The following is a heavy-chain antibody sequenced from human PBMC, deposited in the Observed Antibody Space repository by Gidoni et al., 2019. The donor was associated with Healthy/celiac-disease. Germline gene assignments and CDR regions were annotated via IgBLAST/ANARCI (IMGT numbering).Heavy chain of an antibody. D-gene: IGHD4-17*01. CDR1: GSSFTSYW. CDR2: IYPGDSDT. V-gene: IGHV5-51*01. J-gene: IGHJ4*02. CDR3: ARQGYGGNSGEDY. Sequence: DVQLVQSGAEVNKPGESLKISSQGSGSSFTSYWIGWVRQMPGKGLEWMGIIYPGDSDTRDSPSFQGQVTSAADKSISNAYLQWSSLKASDTAMYYCARQGYGGNSGEDYWGQGTLVTVSS.